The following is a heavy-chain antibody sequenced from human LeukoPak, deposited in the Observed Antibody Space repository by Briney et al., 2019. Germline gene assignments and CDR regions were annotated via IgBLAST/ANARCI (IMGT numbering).Heavy chain of an antibody. D-gene: IGHD6-19*01. V-gene: IGHV3-48*01. Sequence: GGSLRLSCAASGFTFSSYSMNWVRQAPGKGLEWVSYISSSSSTIYYADSVKGRFTISRDNSKNTLYLQMNRLRAEDTAVYYCAKLPPTEQYYFDSWGQGTLVTVSS. CDR1: GFTFSSYS. CDR3: AKLPPTEQYYFDS. CDR2: ISSSSSTI. J-gene: IGHJ4*02.